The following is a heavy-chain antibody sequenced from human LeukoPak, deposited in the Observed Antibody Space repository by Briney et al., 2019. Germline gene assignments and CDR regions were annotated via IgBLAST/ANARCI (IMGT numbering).Heavy chain of an antibody. CDR2: MNPNSGNT. CDR1: GYTFTSYD. D-gene: IGHD2-2*01. V-gene: IGHV1-8*01. Sequence: ASVKVSCKASGYTFTSYDINWVRQATGQELEWMGWMNPNSGNTGYAQKFQGRVTMTRNTSTSTAYMELSSLRSEDTAVYYCARFPVDQGYFDYWGQGTLVTVSS. J-gene: IGHJ4*02. CDR3: ARFPVDQGYFDY.